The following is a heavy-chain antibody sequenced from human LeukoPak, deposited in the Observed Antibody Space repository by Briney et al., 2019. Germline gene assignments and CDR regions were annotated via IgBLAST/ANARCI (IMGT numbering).Heavy chain of an antibody. Sequence: SETLSLTCTVSGGSISSYYWSWIRQPAGKGLEWIGRIYTSGSTNYNPSLKSRVTMSVDTSKIQFSLKLSSVTAADTAVYYCARGNILCSGGSCSTNIDYWGQGTLVTVSS. V-gene: IGHV4-4*07. J-gene: IGHJ4*02. CDR2: IYTSGST. CDR3: ARGNILCSGGSCSTNIDY. D-gene: IGHD2-15*01. CDR1: GGSISSYY.